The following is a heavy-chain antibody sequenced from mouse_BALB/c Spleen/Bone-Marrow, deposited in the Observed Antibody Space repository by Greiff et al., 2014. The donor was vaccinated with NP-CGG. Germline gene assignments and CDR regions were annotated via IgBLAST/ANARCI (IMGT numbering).Heavy chain of an antibody. V-gene: IGHV3-2*02. CDR3: ARRDYDDYAMDY. J-gene: IGHJ4*01. Sequence: VQLKESGPGLVKPSQSLSLTCTVTGYSITSDYAWNWIRQFPGNKLEWMGYMSYSGSTSYNPSLKSRISITRDTSKNQFFLQLNSVTTEDTATYYCARRDYDDYAMDYWGQGTSVTVSS. D-gene: IGHD2-4*01. CDR1: GYSITSDYA. CDR2: MSYSGST.